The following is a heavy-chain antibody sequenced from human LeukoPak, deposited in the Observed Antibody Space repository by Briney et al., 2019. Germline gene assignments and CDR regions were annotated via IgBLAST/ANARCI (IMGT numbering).Heavy chain of an antibody. J-gene: IGHJ6*03. CDR1: GGSISSSSYY. CDR3: ARCRFLEWLYPHYYYMDV. Sequence: SETLSLTCTVSGGSISSSSYYWGWIRQPPGKGLEWIGSIYYSGSTYYNPSLKSRVTISVDTSKNQFSLKLSSVTAADTAVYYCARCRFLEWLYPHYYYMDVWGKGTTVTVSS. V-gene: IGHV4-39*01. CDR2: IYYSGST. D-gene: IGHD3-3*01.